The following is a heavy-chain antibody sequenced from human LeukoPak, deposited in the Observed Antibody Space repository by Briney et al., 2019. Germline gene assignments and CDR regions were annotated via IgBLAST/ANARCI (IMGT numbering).Heavy chain of an antibody. J-gene: IGHJ3*02. V-gene: IGHV3-23*01. CDR1: GFTFSSYA. D-gene: IGHD6-25*01. Sequence: TGGSLRRSCAASGFTFSSYAMSWVRQAPGKGLEWVSAISGSGGSTYYADSVKGRFTISRDNSKNTLYLQMNSLRVEDTAVYYCVRASGPFDIWGQGTMVTVSS. CDR2: ISGSGGST. CDR3: VRASGPFDI.